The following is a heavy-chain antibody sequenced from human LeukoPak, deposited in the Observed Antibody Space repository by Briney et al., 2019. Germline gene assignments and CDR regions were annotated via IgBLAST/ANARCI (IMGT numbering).Heavy chain of an antibody. CDR3: ARGRVSSSTWYSTYYYYFYMDV. Sequence: SETLSLTCSVSDDSITMYYWTWIRQPPGKGLEWIGYVDHTGSTINPSLNGRVSISRETSKNLFSLRLRSVTAADTAVYFCARGRVSSSTWYSTYYYYFYMDVWGKGTTVTVSS. V-gene: IGHV4-59*01. CDR1: DDSITMYY. J-gene: IGHJ6*03. CDR2: VDHTGST. D-gene: IGHD4-11*01.